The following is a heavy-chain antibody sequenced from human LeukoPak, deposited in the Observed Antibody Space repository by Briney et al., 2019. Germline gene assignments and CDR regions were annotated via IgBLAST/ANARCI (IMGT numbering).Heavy chain of an antibody. J-gene: IGHJ4*02. CDR2: TKSKTDGGTT. Sequence: GGSLRLSCAASGFTFSNAWMSWVRQAPGKGLEWVGRTKSKTDGGTTDYAAPVKGRFTISRDDSKNTLYLQMNSLKTEDTAVYYCTTVYRYCSSTSCGPDYWGQGTLVTVSS. CDR1: GFTFSNAW. V-gene: IGHV3-15*01. D-gene: IGHD2-2*01. CDR3: TTVYRYCSSTSCGPDY.